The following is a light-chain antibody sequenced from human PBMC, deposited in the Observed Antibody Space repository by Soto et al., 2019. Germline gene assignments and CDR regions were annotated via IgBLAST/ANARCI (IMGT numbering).Light chain of an antibody. CDR2: GAS. CDR1: QSVSSSY. Sequence: EIVLTQSPGTLSLSPGERATLSCRASQSVSSSYLAWYQQKPGQAPRPLIYGASSRATGIPDRFSGSGSGTDFTLTISRLEPEDFAVYYCQQYGSSPFTFGQGIKLEFK. CDR3: QQYGSSPFT. J-gene: IGKJ2*01. V-gene: IGKV3-20*01.